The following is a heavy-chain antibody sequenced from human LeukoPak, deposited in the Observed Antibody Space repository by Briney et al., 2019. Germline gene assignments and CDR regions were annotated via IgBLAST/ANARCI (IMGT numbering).Heavy chain of an antibody. D-gene: IGHD5-24*01. CDR2: IIPIFGVA. CDR1: GGTFSSYA. CDR3: ARVVPQDGYNLPYYYYGMDV. V-gene: IGHV1-69*04. J-gene: IGHJ6*02. Sequence: SVKVSCKASGGTFSSYAISWVRQAPGQGLECMGRIIPIFGVANYAQKFQGRVTITADKSTSTAYMELSSLRSEDTAVYYCARVVPQDGYNLPYYYYGMDVWGQGTTVTVSS.